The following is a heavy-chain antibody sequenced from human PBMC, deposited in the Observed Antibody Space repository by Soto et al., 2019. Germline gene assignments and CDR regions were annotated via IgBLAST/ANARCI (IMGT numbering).Heavy chain of an antibody. CDR1: GFTLSSYS. D-gene: IGHD3-3*01. V-gene: IGHV3-48*02. CDR3: ARGAWAENYDFLSGYPTYSYYYGMDV. J-gene: IGHJ6*02. CDR2: ISSSSSSI. Sequence: GGSLRLSCAASGFTLSSYSMNWVRQAPGKGLEWVSYISSSSSSIYYADSVKGRFTISRDNAKNSLYLQMNSLRDEDTAVYYCARGAWAENYDFLSGYPTYSYYYGMDVLCRRTTLTVSS.